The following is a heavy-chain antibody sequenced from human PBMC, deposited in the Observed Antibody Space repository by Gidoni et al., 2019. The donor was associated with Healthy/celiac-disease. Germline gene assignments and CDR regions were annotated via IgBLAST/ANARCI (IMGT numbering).Heavy chain of an antibody. J-gene: IGHJ4*02. CDR1: GYSISSGYY. CDR3: AREYQLLLDY. D-gene: IGHD2-2*01. CDR2: IYHSGST. Sequence: QVQLQESGPGLVKPSETLSLTCTVSGYSISSGYYWGWIRQPPGQGLEWIGSIYHSGSTYYNPSLKRRVTISVDTSKNQFSLKLSSVTAADTAVYYCAREYQLLLDYWGQGTLVTVSS. V-gene: IGHV4-38-2*02.